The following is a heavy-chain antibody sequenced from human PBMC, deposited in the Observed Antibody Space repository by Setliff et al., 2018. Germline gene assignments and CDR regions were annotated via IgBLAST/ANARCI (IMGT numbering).Heavy chain of an antibody. CDR1: GGSFSDYY. CDR2: IYHSGST. Sequence: LSLTCAVYGGSFSDYYWSWVRQPPGKGLEWIGEIYHSGSTNYNPSLKSRVTISVDTSKNQFSLKLSSVTAADTAVYYCARDRQYCSSPTCYSSYFYYYGMDVWGQGTTVTVSS. CDR3: ARDRQYCSSPTCYSSYFYYYGMDV. D-gene: IGHD2-2*02. J-gene: IGHJ6*02. V-gene: IGHV4-34*01.